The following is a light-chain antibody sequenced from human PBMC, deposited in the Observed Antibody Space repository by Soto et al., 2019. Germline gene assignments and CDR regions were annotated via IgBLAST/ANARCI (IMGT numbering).Light chain of an antibody. V-gene: IGLV2-14*01. CDR3: ITYTSRSTYV. CDR1: SSNIGSYNY. Sequence: QSVLTQPASVSGSPGQSIAISCTGTSSNIGSYNYVSWYQQHPGKAPKLMIYDVSNRPSGVSDRFSGSKSGNTASLTISGLQAEDEADYYCITYTSRSTYVFGTGTQ. CDR2: DVS. J-gene: IGLJ1*01.